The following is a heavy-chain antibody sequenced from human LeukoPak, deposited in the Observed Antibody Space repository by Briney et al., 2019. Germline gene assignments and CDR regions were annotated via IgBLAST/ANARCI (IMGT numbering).Heavy chain of an antibody. V-gene: IGHV3-48*03. D-gene: IGHD3-16*01. Sequence: PGGSLRLSCAASGFTFSSYEMNWVRQAPGKGLEWVSYISSSGSTIYYADSVKGRFTISRDNAKNSLYLQMNSLRAEDTALYYCAKVTYDSDAFDIWGQGTMVTVSS. CDR1: GFTFSSYE. CDR2: ISSSGSTI. CDR3: AKVTYDSDAFDI. J-gene: IGHJ3*02.